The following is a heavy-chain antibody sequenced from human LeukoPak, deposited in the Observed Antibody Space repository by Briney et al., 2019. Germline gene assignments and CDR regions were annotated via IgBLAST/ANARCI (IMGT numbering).Heavy chain of an antibody. Sequence: SQTLSLTCTVSGDSISTGGYYWAWIRQHRERGLEWIGYIYYSGSTHYNPSLQSRVTIPVDTSKNQFSLNLNSVTAADTAVYYCARVIVVVPIGVYHYYAMDVWGQGTTVTVSS. CDR1: GDSISTGGYY. CDR3: ARVIVVVPIGVYHYYAMDV. J-gene: IGHJ6*02. CDR2: IYYSGST. D-gene: IGHD2-2*01. V-gene: IGHV4-31*03.